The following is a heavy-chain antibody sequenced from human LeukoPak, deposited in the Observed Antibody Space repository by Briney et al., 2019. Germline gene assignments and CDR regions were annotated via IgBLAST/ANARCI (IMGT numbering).Heavy chain of an antibody. V-gene: IGHV3-23*01. CDR2: ISGSGGGT. J-gene: IGHJ6*02. CDR3: GKSPSLTMVVLAV. CDR1: GFTFSNYG. Sequence: PGASLRLSCAASGFTFSNYGMNWVRQAPGKGLEWVSGISGSGGGTYYADSVRGRFTISRDSSKNTLYLQMTSLRAEDTAIYYCGKSPSLTMVVLAVWGQGTTVTVS. D-gene: IGHD1-14*01.